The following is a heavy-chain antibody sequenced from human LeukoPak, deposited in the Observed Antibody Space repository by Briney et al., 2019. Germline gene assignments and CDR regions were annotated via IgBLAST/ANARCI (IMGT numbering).Heavy chain of an antibody. Sequence: SETLSLTRAVYGGSFSDYYWNWIRQPPGKGLEWIGEINHSGSTNYNPSLKSRVTMSVDTFKNQFSLTLSSVTAADTAVYYCARVQDFETRGYYLGYWGHGTLVTVSS. J-gene: IGHJ4*01. V-gene: IGHV4-34*01. CDR3: ARVQDFETRGYYLGY. CDR2: INHSGST. D-gene: IGHD3-22*01. CDR1: GGSFSDYY.